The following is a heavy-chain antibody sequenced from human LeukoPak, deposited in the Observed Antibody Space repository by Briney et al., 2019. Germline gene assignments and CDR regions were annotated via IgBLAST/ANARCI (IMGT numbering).Heavy chain of an antibody. CDR3: ARGLGVVTAQSEQPKPRYFDL. CDR2: ISGYNGNT. V-gene: IGHV1-18*01. CDR1: GYTFISYG. J-gene: IGHJ2*01. Sequence: ASVKVSCKASGYTFISYGISWVRQAPGQGLERMGWISGYNGNTNYAQNLQGRVTVTTDTSTSTAYMELRSLRSDDTAVYYCARGLGVVTAQSEQPKPRYFDLWGRGTQVTVSS. D-gene: IGHD2-21*02.